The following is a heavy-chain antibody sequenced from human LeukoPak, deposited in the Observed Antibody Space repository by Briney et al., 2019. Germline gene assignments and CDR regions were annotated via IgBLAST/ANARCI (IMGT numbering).Heavy chain of an antibody. V-gene: IGHV3-23*01. CDR3: AKDQVIAAAANSDY. Sequence: GGSLILSCAASGFTFNSYAMSWVRQAPGKGLEWVASISGGGSGTFYPDSVKGRFTISRDNSKNTLYLQMNSLRAEDTAVYYCAKDQVIAAAANSDYWGQGTLVTVSS. D-gene: IGHD6-13*01. CDR2: ISGGGSGT. CDR1: GFTFNSYA. J-gene: IGHJ4*02.